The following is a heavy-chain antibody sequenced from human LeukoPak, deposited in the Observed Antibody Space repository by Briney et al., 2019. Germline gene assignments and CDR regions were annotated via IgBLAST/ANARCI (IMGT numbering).Heavy chain of an antibody. Sequence: SETLSLTCAVSGASDSLCYWSWIRQSPREGLEWIAYIYNDGSGDNTKYNPSLKSRVTISLDTSKNHFSLKLTSVTAADTAVYFCARGGRLDWFDPWGPGTLVTVSS. CDR3: ARGGRLDWFDP. CDR1: GASDSLCY. V-gene: IGHV4-59*02. J-gene: IGHJ5*02. D-gene: IGHD6-25*01. CDR2: IYNDGSGDNT.